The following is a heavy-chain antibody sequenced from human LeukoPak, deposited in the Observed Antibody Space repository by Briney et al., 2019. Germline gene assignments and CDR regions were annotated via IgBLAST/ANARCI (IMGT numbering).Heavy chain of an antibody. CDR1: GGSISSYY. CDR3: ARGRIAAAGTTGGYNWFDP. Sequence: SETLSLTCTVSGGSISSYYWSWIRQPPGKGLEWIGYIYYSGTTNYNPSLKSRVTISVDTSKNQFSLKLSSVTAADTAVYYCARGRIAAAGTTGGYNWFDPWGQGTLVTVSS. CDR2: IYYSGTT. V-gene: IGHV4-59*01. J-gene: IGHJ5*02. D-gene: IGHD6-13*01.